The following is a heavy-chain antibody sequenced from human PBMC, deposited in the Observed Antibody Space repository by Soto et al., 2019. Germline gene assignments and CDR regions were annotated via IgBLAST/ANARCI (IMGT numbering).Heavy chain of an antibody. D-gene: IGHD3-3*01. CDR2: IIPIPDIT. J-gene: IGHJ3*01. V-gene: IGHV1-69*08. Sequence: QVQLVQSGAEVRKPGSSVKVSCKAPGGTFSTYIISWVRQAPGQGLEWMGRIIPIPDITNYAQKFQGRVTGTADRSTSTAYMELTSLKSEDTAVYYWARDRITTRGDAFDLWGQGTMVTVSS. CDR3: ARDRITTRGDAFDL. CDR1: GGTFSTYI.